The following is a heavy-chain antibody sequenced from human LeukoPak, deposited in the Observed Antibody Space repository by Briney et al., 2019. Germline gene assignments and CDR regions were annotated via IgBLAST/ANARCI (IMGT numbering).Heavy chain of an antibody. V-gene: IGHV4-39*01. CDR3: ARHGGIVGATPDY. J-gene: IGHJ4*02. D-gene: IGHD1-26*01. Sequence: SETLSITCTVSGGSISSSSYYWGWIRQPPGKGLEWIGSIYYSGSTYYNPSLKSRVTISVDTSKNQFSLKLSSVTAADTAVYYCARHGGIVGATPDYWGQGTLVTVSS. CDR1: GGSISSSSYY. CDR2: IYYSGST.